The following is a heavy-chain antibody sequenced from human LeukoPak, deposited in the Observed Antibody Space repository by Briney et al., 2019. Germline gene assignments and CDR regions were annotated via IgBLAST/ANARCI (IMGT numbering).Heavy chain of an antibody. J-gene: IGHJ3*02. CDR3: AKFDTVMVNHDAFDI. Sequence: PGGSLRLACTASGFMFSSYGMHWVRQAPGKGLDWMAYIQHDGSGQFYADSVKGRFTNSRDNSRNTVYLQMNSLRVEDTALYYCAKFDTVMVNHDAFDIWGLGTMVTVS. CDR1: GFMFSSYG. V-gene: IGHV3-30*02. CDR2: IQHDGSGQ. D-gene: IGHD5-18*01.